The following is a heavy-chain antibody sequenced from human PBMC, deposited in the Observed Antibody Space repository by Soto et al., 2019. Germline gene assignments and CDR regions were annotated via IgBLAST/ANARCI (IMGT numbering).Heavy chain of an antibody. CDR2: IKDKGNNYAI. J-gene: IGHJ3*02. CDR1: GFDFSDSA. D-gene: IGHD2-2*01. CDR3: SRHRIIWANHRSTAVSNDGFEI. V-gene: IGHV3-73*01. Sequence: PGGSLRLSCAASGFDFSDSAIHWVRQSSGKGLEWVGRIKDKGNNYAIAYAASVTGRFTVSRDDSKNTAYLQMNSLKIEDTARYFCSRHRIIWANHRSTAVSNDGFEIWGQGTMVTVSS.